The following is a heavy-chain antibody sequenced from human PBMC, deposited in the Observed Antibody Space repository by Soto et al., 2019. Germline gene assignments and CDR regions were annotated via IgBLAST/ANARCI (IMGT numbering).Heavy chain of an antibody. CDR3: TRQKNDYGDYGNAFDI. CDR2: IRSKAYGGTT. J-gene: IGHJ3*02. D-gene: IGHD4-17*01. V-gene: IGHV3-49*03. CDR1: GFTFGDYA. Sequence: GGSLRLSCTASGFTFGDYAMSWFRQAPGKGLEWVGFIRSKAYGGTTEYAASVKSRFTISSDDSKSIAYLQMNSLKTEDTAVYYCTRQKNDYGDYGNAFDIWGQGTMVTVSS.